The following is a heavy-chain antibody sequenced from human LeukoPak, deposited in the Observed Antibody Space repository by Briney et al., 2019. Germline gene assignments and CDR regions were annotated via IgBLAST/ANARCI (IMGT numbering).Heavy chain of an antibody. V-gene: IGHV3-7*03. Sequence: PGGSLRLSCAASGFTFSTYWMSWVRQAPGKGLEWVANIKQDGSEKYHVDSVKGRFTISGDNAKNSLYLQMNSLRAEDTALYYCAKDMGVWFGESAFDYWGQGTLVTVSS. J-gene: IGHJ4*02. D-gene: IGHD3-10*01. CDR3: AKDMGVWFGESAFDY. CDR1: GFTFSTYW. CDR2: IKQDGSEK.